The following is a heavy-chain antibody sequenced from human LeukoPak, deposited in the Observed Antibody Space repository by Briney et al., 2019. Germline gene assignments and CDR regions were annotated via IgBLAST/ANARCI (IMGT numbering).Heavy chain of an antibody. V-gene: IGHV3-48*03. D-gene: IGHD6-19*01. CDR3: ARDGVVDSSGWYVDY. Sequence: GGSLRLSCETSGFTLSNYEMNWVRQAPGKGLEWVSYITTSGGIKSYADSVKGRFTISRDNAKNSVYLQINSLRAEETAVYYCARDGVVDSSGWYVDYWGQGTLVTVSS. J-gene: IGHJ4*02. CDR2: ITTSGGIK. CDR1: GFTLSNYE.